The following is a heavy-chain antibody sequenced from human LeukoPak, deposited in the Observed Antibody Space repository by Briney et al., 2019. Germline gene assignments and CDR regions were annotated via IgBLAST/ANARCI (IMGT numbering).Heavy chain of an antibody. J-gene: IGHJ4*02. Sequence: GESLKISXKGSGYSFTSYWIGWVRQMPGKGLEWMGIIYPGDSDTRYSPSFQGQVTISADKSISTAYLRWSSLKASDTAMYYCARRKNSGSYHFDYWGQGTLVTVSS. CDR3: ARRKNSGSYHFDY. CDR2: IYPGDSDT. CDR1: GYSFTSYW. V-gene: IGHV5-51*03. D-gene: IGHD1-26*01.